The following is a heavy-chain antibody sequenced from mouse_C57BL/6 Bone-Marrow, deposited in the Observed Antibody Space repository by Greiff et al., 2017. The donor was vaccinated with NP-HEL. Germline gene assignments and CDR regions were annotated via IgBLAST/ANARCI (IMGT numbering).Heavy chain of an antibody. D-gene: IGHD1-1*01. J-gene: IGHJ3*01. CDR3: ARGGVYYYGSRAWFAY. CDR2: IYPGSGST. CDR1: GYTFTSYW. Sequence: QVQLKQPGAELVKPGASVKMSCKASGYTFTSYWITWVKQRPGQGLEWIGDIYPGSGSTNYNEKFKSKATLTVDTSSSTAYMQLSSLTSEDSAVYYCARGGVYYYGSRAWFAYWGQGTLVTVSA. V-gene: IGHV1-55*01.